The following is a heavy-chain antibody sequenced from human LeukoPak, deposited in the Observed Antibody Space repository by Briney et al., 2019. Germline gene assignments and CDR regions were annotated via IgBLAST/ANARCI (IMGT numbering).Heavy chain of an antibody. D-gene: IGHD1-14*01. CDR3: ARAESGNQLDY. V-gene: IGHV3-33*01. J-gene: IGHJ4*02. CDR1: GFSFNSYG. Sequence: GGSLRLSCAMSGFSFNSYGMHWVRQAQGKGLEWVAVIWYDKSNKYYVDSVKGRFTISRDISKNTLYLQMNSLRDEDTAVYYCARAESGNQLDYWGQGTLVTVSS. CDR2: IWYDKSNK.